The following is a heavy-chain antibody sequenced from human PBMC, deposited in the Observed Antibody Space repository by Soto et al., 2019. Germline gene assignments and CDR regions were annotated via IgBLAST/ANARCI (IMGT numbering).Heavy chain of an antibody. CDR1: GFTFSSYW. V-gene: IGHV3-74*01. CDR2: INSDFSST. Sequence: PFGSLRLSFAASGFTFSSYWIHWVLPTPLKWLLCVSRINSDFSSTSYADSVKGRFTISRDNAKNTLYLQMNSLRAEDTAVYYCERGGYSSGWPSIDYWGQGTLFTVSS. CDR3: ERGGYSSGWPSIDY. J-gene: IGHJ4*02. D-gene: IGHD6-19*01.